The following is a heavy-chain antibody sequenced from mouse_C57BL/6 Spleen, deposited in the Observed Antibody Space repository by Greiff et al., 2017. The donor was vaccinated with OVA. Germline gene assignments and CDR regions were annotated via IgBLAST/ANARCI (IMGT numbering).Heavy chain of an antibody. J-gene: IGHJ3*01. CDR2: INPNNGGT. D-gene: IGHD1-1*01. Sequence: EVQLQQSGPELVKPGASVKISCKASGYTFTDYYMNWVKQSHGKSLEWIGDINPNNGGTSYNQKFKGKATLTVDKSSSTAYMELRSLTSEDSAVYYCARGVYYYGSSYWFAYWGQGTLVTVSA. CDR3: ARGVYYYGSSYWFAY. CDR1: GYTFTDYY. V-gene: IGHV1-26*01.